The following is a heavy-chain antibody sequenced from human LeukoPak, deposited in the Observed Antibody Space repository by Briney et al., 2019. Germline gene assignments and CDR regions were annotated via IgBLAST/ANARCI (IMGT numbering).Heavy chain of an antibody. J-gene: IGHJ4*02. D-gene: IGHD4-17*01. CDR3: ASQTMTTADY. V-gene: IGHV4-59*08. CDR2: IYYSGSA. CDR1: GGSISGYY. Sequence: SETLSLTCTVSGGSISGYYWSWIRQSPGKGLEWVGYIYYSGSANYNPSLRSRVTISVDTSKRQFSLQLSSVTAADTAIYYCASQTMTTADYWGQGTLVTVSS.